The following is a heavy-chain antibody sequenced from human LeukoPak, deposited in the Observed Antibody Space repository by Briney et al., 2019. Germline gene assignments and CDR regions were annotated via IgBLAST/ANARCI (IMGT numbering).Heavy chain of an antibody. Sequence: ASLKLSCKASGYTLTSYYMRWVRQGPGQGLEWMGIISPSGGSTSYAQKFQGRVTMTRDTSTSTVYMELSSLRSEDTAVYYCARATASEGSGYWGQGTLVTVSS. CDR1: GYTLTSYY. CDR3: ARATASEGSGY. V-gene: IGHV1-46*01. CDR2: ISPSGGST. J-gene: IGHJ4*02. D-gene: IGHD3-10*01.